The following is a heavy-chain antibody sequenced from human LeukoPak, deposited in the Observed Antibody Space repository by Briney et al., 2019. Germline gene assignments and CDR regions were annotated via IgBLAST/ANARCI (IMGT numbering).Heavy chain of an antibody. J-gene: IGHJ3*02. D-gene: IGHD4-23*01. CDR2: IYYSGNT. CDR3: AQASGGDAFDI. Sequence: SETLSLTCTVSGGSISSGDYYWSWIRQPPGKGLEWIGYIYYSGNTYYNPSLKSRVTISVDTSKNQFSLKLSSVTAADTAVYYCAQASGGDAFDIWGQGTMVTVSS. V-gene: IGHV4-30-4*08. CDR1: GGSISSGDYY.